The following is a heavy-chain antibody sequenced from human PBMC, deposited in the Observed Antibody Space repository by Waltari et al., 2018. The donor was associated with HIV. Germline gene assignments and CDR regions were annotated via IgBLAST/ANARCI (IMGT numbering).Heavy chain of an antibody. CDR3: ARVEGGHCSGGTCPYYFDY. J-gene: IGHJ4*02. CDR2: IIPILGTP. D-gene: IGHD2-15*01. Sequence: QVQLVQSGAEVKKAGSSVKVSCKASGGTFSSYAISWVRQAPGQGLEWMGGIIPILGTPNYAQKFQGRVTITADESTNTAYMELSSLRSEDTAGYYCARVEGGHCSGGTCPYYFDYWGQGTLVTVSS. V-gene: IGHV1-69*01. CDR1: GGTFSSYA.